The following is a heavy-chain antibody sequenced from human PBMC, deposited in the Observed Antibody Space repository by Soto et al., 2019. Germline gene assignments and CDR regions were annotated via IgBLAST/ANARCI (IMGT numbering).Heavy chain of an antibody. CDR3: ARVAFGDLVH. J-gene: IGHJ4*02. D-gene: IGHD3-10*01. V-gene: IGHV3-74*01. Sequence: RVSQAPGKGLVWVSRISGDGSSISYAASVKGRFTISRDNAKNTVYLQMNSLGPADTAVYYCARVAFGDLVHWCLVTLVTVSS. CDR2: ISGDGSSI.